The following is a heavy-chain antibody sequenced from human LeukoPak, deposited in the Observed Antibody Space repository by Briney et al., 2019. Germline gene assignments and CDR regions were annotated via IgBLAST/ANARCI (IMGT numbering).Heavy chain of an antibody. CDR3: ARTSGSYSPLDY. Sequence: SETLSLTCTVSGGSISSYYWSWIRQPPGKGLEWIGYIYYSGSTNYNPSLKSRVTISVVTSKNQFSLKLSSVTAADTAVYYCARTSGSYSPLDYWGQGTLVTVSS. D-gene: IGHD1-26*01. V-gene: IGHV4-59*12. J-gene: IGHJ4*02. CDR2: IYYSGST. CDR1: GGSISSYY.